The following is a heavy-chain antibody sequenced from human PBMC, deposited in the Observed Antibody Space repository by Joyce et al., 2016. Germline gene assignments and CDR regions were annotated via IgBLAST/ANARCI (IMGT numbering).Heavy chain of an antibody. J-gene: IGHJ4*02. Sequence: EVQLVESGGGLVQPGGALRLSCAASGFTISNYWMAWVRQAPGKGLEGVAKINQGGTEKNYVDSVKGRFIISRDNAKNSLYLQLNSLRAEDTAVYYCAELSVTWGQGTLVTVSS. V-gene: IGHV3-7*03. CDR3: AELSVT. CDR2: INQGGTEK. D-gene: IGHD4-11*01. CDR1: GFTISNYW.